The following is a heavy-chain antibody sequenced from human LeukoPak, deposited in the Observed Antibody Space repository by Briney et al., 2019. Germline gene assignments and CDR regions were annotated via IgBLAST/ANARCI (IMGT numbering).Heavy chain of an antibody. D-gene: IGHD3-10*01. CDR3: ARGRVYYYGSGTYPLFDY. J-gene: IGHJ4*02. CDR1: GGSFSGYY. Sequence: SETLSLTCAVYGGSFSGYYWSWLRQPPGKGLEWIGEINHSGSTNYNPSLKSRVTISVDTSKNQFSLKLSSVTAADTAVYYCARGRVYYYGSGTYPLFDYWGQGTLVTVSS. CDR2: INHSGST. V-gene: IGHV4-34*01.